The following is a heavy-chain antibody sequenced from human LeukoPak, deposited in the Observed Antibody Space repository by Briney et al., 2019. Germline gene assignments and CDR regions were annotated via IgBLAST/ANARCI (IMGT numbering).Heavy chain of an antibody. CDR2: ISSSGSTI. CDR3: ARDWVRIEAAGTTHYYGMDV. CDR1: GFTFSDYY. Sequence: SGGSLRLSCAASGFTFSDYYMSWIRQAPGKGLEWVSYISSSGSTIYYADSVKGRFTISRDNAKNSLYLQMNSLRAEDTAVYYCARDWVRIEAAGTTHYYGMDVWGQGTTVTVSS. D-gene: IGHD6-13*01. V-gene: IGHV3-11*01. J-gene: IGHJ6*02.